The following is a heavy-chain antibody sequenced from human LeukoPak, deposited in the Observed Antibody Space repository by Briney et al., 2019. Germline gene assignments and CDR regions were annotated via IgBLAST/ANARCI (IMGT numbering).Heavy chain of an antibody. V-gene: IGHV4-30-2*01. D-gene: IGHD3-10*01. J-gene: IGHJ3*02. CDR1: GGSISXGGYS. Sequence: SEXXSLTCAVSGGSISXGGYSWXWXXQPPGKGXEXXGYIYHSGSTYYNPSLKSRVTISVDRSKNQFSLKLSSVTAADTAVDYCARGIRLGRVVRGSTPWGAFDIWGQGTMVTVSS. CDR2: IYHSGST. CDR3: ARGIRLGRVVRGSTPWGAFDI.